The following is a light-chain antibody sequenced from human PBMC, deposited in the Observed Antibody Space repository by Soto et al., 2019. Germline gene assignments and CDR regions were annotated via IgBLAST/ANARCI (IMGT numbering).Light chain of an antibody. CDR3: QQGGSWPLT. J-gene: IGKJ4*01. CDR2: DAS. V-gene: IGKV3-11*01. CDR1: QSVSSY. Sequence: EIVLTQSPATLSLSPGERGTLSCRAIQSVSSYLAWYQQKPGQAPRLLIYDASNRATGVPSIFSGSASGTDFTLTISSLEPEDFAFYYCQQGGSWPLTIGGGTKVEIK.